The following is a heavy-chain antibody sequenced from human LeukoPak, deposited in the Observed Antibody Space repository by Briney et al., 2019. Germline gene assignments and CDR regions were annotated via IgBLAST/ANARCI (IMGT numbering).Heavy chain of an antibody. Sequence: GASVKVSCKASGGTFSSYAISWVRQAPGQGLEWMGWISAYNGNTNYAQKLQGRVTMTTDTSTSTAYMELRSLRSDDTAVYYCARDHDSSGYYDPYYWGQGTLVTVSS. V-gene: IGHV1-18*01. D-gene: IGHD3-22*01. J-gene: IGHJ4*02. CDR3: ARDHDSSGYYDPYY. CDR2: ISAYNGNT. CDR1: GGTFSSYA.